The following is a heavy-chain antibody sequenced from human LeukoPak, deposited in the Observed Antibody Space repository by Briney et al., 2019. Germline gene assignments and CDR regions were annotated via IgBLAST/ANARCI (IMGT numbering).Heavy chain of an antibody. D-gene: IGHD2-2*01. V-gene: IGHV1-69*13. Sequence: GASVKVSCKASGGTFSSYAISWVRQAPGQGLEWMGGIIPIFGTANYAQKFQGRVTITADESTSTAYMELSSLRSEDTAVYYCAAPTELSAVPAADYPFSLDYWGQGTLVTVSS. CDR2: IIPIFGTA. CDR1: GGTFSSYA. J-gene: IGHJ4*02. CDR3: AAPTELSAVPAADYPFSLDY.